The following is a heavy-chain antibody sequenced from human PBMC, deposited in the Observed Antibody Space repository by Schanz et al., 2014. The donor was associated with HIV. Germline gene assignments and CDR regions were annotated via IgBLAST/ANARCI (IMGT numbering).Heavy chain of an antibody. J-gene: IGHJ2*01. D-gene: IGHD3-3*01. V-gene: IGHV3-23*04. Sequence: EVQLVESGGGLVQPGGSLRLSCTASGLPFSTYAMSWVRQAPGKGLEWLAGVSRSGANTYYADSVKGRFTISRDNSENTLFLQVNSLRAEDTAVYYCSTSGYYPPDLWGRGTLVTVSS. CDR3: STSGYYPPDL. CDR1: GLPFSTYA. CDR2: VSRSGANT.